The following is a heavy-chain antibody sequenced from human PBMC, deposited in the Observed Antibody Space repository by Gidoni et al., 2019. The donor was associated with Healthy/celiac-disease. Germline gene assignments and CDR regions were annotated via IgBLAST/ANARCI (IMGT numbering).Heavy chain of an antibody. Sequence: EVQLVQSAAEVKKPGESLKISCKASGYSFTSYWIVWVRQMPGKGLEWMGIIYPGDSDTRYSPSFQGQVTISADKSISTAYLQWSSLKASDTAMYYCARHLSFGYSYEAYYYYGMDVWGQGTTVTVSS. V-gene: IGHV5-51*01. CDR2: IYPGDSDT. D-gene: IGHD5-18*01. CDR3: ARHLSFGYSYEAYYYYGMDV. J-gene: IGHJ6*02. CDR1: GYSFTSYW.